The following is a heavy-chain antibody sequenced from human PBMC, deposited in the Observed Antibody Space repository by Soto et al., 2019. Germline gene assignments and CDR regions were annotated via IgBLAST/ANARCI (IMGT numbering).Heavy chain of an antibody. CDR1: GGSISSGGYY. Sequence: SETLSLTCTVSGGSISSGGYYWSWIRQHPGKGLEWIGYIYHSGTTYYNPSLKSRVTISVDTSKNQFSLKLSSVTAADTAVYYCAMGGDYYDSSGYPQGFDYWGQGTLVTVSS. J-gene: IGHJ4*02. D-gene: IGHD3-22*01. CDR2: IYHSGTT. CDR3: AMGGDYYDSSGYPQGFDY. V-gene: IGHV4-31*03.